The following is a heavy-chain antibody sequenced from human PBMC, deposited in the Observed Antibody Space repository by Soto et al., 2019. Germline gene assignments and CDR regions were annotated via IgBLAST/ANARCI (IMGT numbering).Heavy chain of an antibody. CDR3: ARVDGPAIAVAGTLYFQH. D-gene: IGHD6-19*01. V-gene: IGHV4-31*03. CDR1: GGSISSGGYY. CDR2: IYYSGST. Sequence: QVQLQESGPGLVKPSQTLSLTCTVSGGSISSGGYYWSWIRQHPGKGLEWIGYIYYSGSTYYNPSLKSRVTISVDTSKNQFSLKLSSVTAADTAVYYCARVDGPAIAVAGTLYFQHWGQGTLVTVSS. J-gene: IGHJ1*01.